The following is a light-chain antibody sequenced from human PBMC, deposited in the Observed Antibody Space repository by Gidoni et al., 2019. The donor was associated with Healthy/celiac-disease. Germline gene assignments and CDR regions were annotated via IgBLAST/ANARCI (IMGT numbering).Light chain of an antibody. CDR1: STDVGGYHH. V-gene: IGLV2-11*01. Sequence: QSALTQPRSVSGSPGQSVTISCTGTSTDVGGYHHVSWYQQHPGKAHKLMISDVSKRPSGVPDRFSGSKSGNTASLTISGLQAEDEADYYCCSYAGSYTYVVFGGGTKLTVL. J-gene: IGLJ2*01. CDR3: CSYAGSYTYVV. CDR2: DVS.